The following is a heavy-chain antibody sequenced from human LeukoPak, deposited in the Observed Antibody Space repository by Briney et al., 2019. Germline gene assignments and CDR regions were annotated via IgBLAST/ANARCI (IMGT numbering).Heavy chain of an antibody. J-gene: IGHJ3*02. D-gene: IGHD2-2*02. CDR2: IRSKAYGGTT. V-gene: IGHV3-49*04. Sequence: GGSLRLSCTASGFTFGDYAMSWVRQAPGKGLGWVGFIRSKAYGGTTEYAASVKGRFTISRDDSKSIAYLQMNSLKTEDTAVYYCTRDRRRIPSNDAFDIWGQGTMVTVSS. CDR3: TRDRRRIPSNDAFDI. CDR1: GFTFGDYA.